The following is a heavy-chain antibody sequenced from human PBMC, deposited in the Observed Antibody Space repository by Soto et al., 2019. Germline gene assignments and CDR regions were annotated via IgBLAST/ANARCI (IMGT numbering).Heavy chain of an antibody. CDR3: VRDRSTCKDY. CDR2: IKSDGTST. V-gene: IGHV3-74*01. D-gene: IGHD2-2*01. J-gene: IGHJ4*02. CDR1: GFTFSSYW. Sequence: EVQLVESGGGLDQPGGALRLSWAASGFTFSSYWMHWVRQVPGKRLVWVSRIKSDGTSTDYADSVKGRFTISRDNAKNRLYLQMNSLRVEDTAVYYCVRDRSTCKDYWGQGTLVTVSS.